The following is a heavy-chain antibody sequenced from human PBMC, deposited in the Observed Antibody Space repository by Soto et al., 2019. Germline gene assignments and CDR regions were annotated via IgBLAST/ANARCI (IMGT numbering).Heavy chain of an antibody. D-gene: IGHD3-22*01. CDR2: IIPIFGTV. V-gene: IGHV1-69*12. CDR3: ATGGERDYYDTSGWR. CDR1: GGTFSNYA. J-gene: IGHJ1*01. Sequence: QVQLVQSGAAVKKPGSSVKVSCKASGGTFSNYALDWVRQAPGQGLEWMGGIIPIFGTVRHAQNFQGRVTITADESTATAYMELSSLRSEDSAMYYCATGGERDYYDTSGWRWGQGTLVTVSS.